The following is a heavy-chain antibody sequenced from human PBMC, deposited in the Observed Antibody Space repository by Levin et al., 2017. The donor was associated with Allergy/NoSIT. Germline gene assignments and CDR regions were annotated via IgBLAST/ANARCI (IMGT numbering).Heavy chain of an antibody. CDR1: GYTFTTYD. V-gene: IGHV1-8*01. D-gene: IGHD6-25*01. Sequence: ASVKVSCKASGYTFTTYDINWVRQATGQGLEWMGWMNPNSGNTRYAQKFQGRVTMTRNTSISTAYMELSSLTSEDTAVYYCARNHGHGSGYWYFDLWGRGTLVTVSS. CDR2: MNPNSGNT. J-gene: IGHJ2*01. CDR3: ARNHGHGSGYWYFDL.